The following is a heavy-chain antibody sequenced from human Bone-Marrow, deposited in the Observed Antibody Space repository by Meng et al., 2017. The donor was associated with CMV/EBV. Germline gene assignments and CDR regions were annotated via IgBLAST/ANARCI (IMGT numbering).Heavy chain of an antibody. D-gene: IGHD2-2*01. CDR1: GFTFSSYW. Sequence: GGSLRLSCAASGFTFSSYWMSWVRQAPGKGLEWVANIKQDGSEKYYVDSVKGRFTISRGNAKNSLYLQMNSLRAEDTAVYYCARDRYCSSTSCIYYYYGMDVWGQGTTVTVSS. V-gene: IGHV3-7*01. CDR3: ARDRYCSSTSCIYYYYGMDV. J-gene: IGHJ6*02. CDR2: IKQDGSEK.